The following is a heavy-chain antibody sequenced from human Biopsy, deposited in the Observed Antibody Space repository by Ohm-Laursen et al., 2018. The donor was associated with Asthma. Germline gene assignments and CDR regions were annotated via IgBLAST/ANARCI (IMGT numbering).Heavy chain of an antibody. CDR1: GFTFSTHH. Sequence: SLRLSCTASGFTFSTHHLSWVRQAPGKGLEWVAVISYDGSSIYYADSVKGRFTISRDNSKNTLSLQMNSLTAEDTAVYYCAREGVAGTHIEDWGQGTLVTVSS. D-gene: IGHD6-19*01. CDR3: AREGVAGTHIED. V-gene: IGHV3-30-3*01. CDR2: ISYDGSSI. J-gene: IGHJ4*02.